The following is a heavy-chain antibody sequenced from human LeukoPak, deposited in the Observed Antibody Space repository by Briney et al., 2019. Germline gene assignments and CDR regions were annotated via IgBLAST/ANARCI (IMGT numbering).Heavy chain of an antibody. CDR3: ARSNDSPNYYYYYGMDV. CDR2: IWYDGGKK. D-gene: IGHD2-15*01. CDR1: GFTFSSYG. Sequence: GGSLRLSCAASGFTFSSYGMPWVRQAPGKGLEWVAVIWYDGGKKNYADSVKGRFTISRDNSKNTLYLQMNSLRAEDTAVYYCARSNDSPNYYYYYGMDVWGQGTTVTVSS. V-gene: IGHV3-33*01. J-gene: IGHJ6*02.